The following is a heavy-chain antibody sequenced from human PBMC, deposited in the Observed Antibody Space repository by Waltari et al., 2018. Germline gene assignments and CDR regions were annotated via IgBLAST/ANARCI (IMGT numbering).Heavy chain of an antibody. V-gene: IGHV4-39*07. Sequence: QVQLVESGGGVVQPGRSLRLSCVASGFTFSSYGMHWVRQAPGKGLEWIGSIYYSGSTYYNPSLKSRVTISVDTSKNQFSLKLSSVTAADTAVYYCAGESGYYSLTFDYWGQGTLVTVSS. CDR3: AGESGYYSLTFDY. D-gene: IGHD3-22*01. J-gene: IGHJ4*02. CDR1: GFTFSSYG. CDR2: IYYSGST.